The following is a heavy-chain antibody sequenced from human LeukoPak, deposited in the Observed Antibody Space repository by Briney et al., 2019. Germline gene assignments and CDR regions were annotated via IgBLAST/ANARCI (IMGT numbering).Heavy chain of an antibody. J-gene: IGHJ4*02. CDR3: ATVDTAMDYFDY. CDR2: IYHSGST. D-gene: IGHD5-18*01. V-gene: IGHV4-38-2*02. CDR1: GYSISSGYY. Sequence: SETLSLTCTVSGYSISSGYYWGWIRQPPGKGLEWIGSIYHSGSTYYNPSLKSRVTISVDTSKNQFSLKLSSVTAADTAVYYCATVDTAMDYFDYWGQGTLVTVSS.